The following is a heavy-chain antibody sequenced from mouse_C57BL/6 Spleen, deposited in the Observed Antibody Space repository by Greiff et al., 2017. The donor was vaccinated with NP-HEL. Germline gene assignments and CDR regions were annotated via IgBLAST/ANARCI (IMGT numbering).Heavy chain of an antibody. CDR1: GYTFTDYE. D-gene: IGHD1-1*01. Sequence: VQLQQSGAELVRPGASVTLSCKASGYTFTDYEMHWVKQTPVHGLEWIGAIDPETGGTAYNQKFKGKAILTADKSSSTAYMELRSLTSDDSAVYYCTRRDYYGSSYFDYWGQGTTLTVSS. CDR2: IDPETGGT. V-gene: IGHV1-15*01. CDR3: TRRDYYGSSYFDY. J-gene: IGHJ2*01.